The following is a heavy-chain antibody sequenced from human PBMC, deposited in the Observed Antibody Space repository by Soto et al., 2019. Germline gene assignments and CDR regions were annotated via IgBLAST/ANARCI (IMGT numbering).Heavy chain of an antibody. D-gene: IGHD3-10*01. J-gene: IGHJ4*02. CDR3: GGGAGGGTGTD. Sequence: SETLSLTCAVYGGSFSGYYWSWIRQPPGKGLEWIGEINHSGSTNYNPSLKSRVTISVDTSKNQFSLKLSSVTAADTAVYYCGGGAGGGTGTDGGRGPGVPVSS. CDR1: GGSFSGYY. V-gene: IGHV4-34*01. CDR2: INHSGST.